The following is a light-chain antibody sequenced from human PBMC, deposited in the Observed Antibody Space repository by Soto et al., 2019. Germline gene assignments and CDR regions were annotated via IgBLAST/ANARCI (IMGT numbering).Light chain of an antibody. V-gene: IGKV3-15*01. CDR1: QSVSSN. J-gene: IGKJ4*01. Sequence: EIVMTQSPATLSVSPGERATLSCRASQSVSSNLAWYQQKPGQAPRLLIYGASTRATGIPARFSGSGSGTEFTLTISSLQSEDFALYYCQQYGIAPLALTFGGGTKVEMK. CDR3: QQYGIAPLALT. CDR2: GAS.